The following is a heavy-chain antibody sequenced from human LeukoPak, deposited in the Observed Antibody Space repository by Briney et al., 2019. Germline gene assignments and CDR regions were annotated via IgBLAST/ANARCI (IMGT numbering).Heavy chain of an antibody. CDR2: IFSNDEK. Sequence: SGPTLVNPTETLTLTCTVSGFSLNNTTMGVSWIRQPPGKALEWLAHIFSNDEKSKRKSLKSRVTISKDTSKSQVVLTMTNMDPADTATYYCARIATLSYDSSGYPTDAFDIWGQGTLVTASS. D-gene: IGHD3-22*01. J-gene: IGHJ3*02. CDR1: GFSLNNTTMG. V-gene: IGHV2-26*01. CDR3: ARIATLSYDSSGYPTDAFDI.